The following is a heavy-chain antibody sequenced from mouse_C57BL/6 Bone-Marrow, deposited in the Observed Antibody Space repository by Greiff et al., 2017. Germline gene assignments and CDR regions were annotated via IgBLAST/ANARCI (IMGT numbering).Heavy chain of an antibody. D-gene: IGHD1-1*02. Sequence: EVKLQQSGAELVRPGASVKLSCTASGFTIKDDYMHWVKQRPEQGLEWIGWIDPENGDTEYASKFQGKATLTADTSSNTAYLQLSSLTSEDTAVYYGTTSLVLRWCYAMDYWGQGTSVTVSS. J-gene: IGHJ4*01. CDR1: GFTIKDDY. CDR2: IDPENGDT. CDR3: TTSLVLRWCYAMDY. V-gene: IGHV14-4*01.